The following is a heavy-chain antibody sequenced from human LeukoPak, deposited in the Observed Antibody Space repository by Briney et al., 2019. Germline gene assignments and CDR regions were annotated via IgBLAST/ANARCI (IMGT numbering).Heavy chain of an antibody. Sequence: GASVKVSCKASGYTFTGYYMHWVRQAPGQGLEWMGWINPNSGGTNYAQKFQGRVTMTRDTSISTAYMELSRLRSDDTAVYYCARSGSYPSHYYCMDVWGKGTTVTVSS. CDR2: INPNSGGT. J-gene: IGHJ6*03. V-gene: IGHV1-2*02. D-gene: IGHD1-26*01. CDR3: ARSGSYPSHYYCMDV. CDR1: GYTFTGYY.